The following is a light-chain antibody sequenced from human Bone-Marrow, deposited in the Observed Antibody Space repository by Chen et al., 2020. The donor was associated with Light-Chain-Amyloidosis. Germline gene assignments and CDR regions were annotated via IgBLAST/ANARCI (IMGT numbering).Light chain of an antibody. CDR3: QQSNSFPRT. CDR2: GAS. Sequence: DIQMTQSPSSVSASVGDRVTITCRANQAISRWLAWYQQKPGKAPQFLIYGASTLQSGVPSRFSGSGSGTDFTLTINTLQPEDFATYYCQQSNSFPRTFGQGTKVEIK. CDR1: QAISRW. V-gene: IGKV1-12*01. J-gene: IGKJ1*01.